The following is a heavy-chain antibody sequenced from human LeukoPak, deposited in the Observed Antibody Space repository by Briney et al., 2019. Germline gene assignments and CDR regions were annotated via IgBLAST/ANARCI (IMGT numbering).Heavy chain of an antibody. CDR1: GFTFSSYG. Sequence: GGTLRLSCAASGFTFSSYGMSWVRQAPGKGLEWVSAISGSGSSTYYAASVKGRFTISRDNSKNSLYLQMNSLRAEDTALYYCAKDRKGYYDSSGYCFDYWGQGTLVTVSS. V-gene: IGHV3-23*01. J-gene: IGHJ4*02. CDR2: ISGSGSST. D-gene: IGHD3-22*01. CDR3: AKDRKGYYDSSGYCFDY.